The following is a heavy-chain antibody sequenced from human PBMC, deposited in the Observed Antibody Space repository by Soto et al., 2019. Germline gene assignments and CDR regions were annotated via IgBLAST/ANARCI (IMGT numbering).Heavy chain of an antibody. CDR1: GGSISSGGYY. CDR2: IYYSGST. D-gene: IGHD1-7*01. V-gene: IGHV4-31*03. J-gene: IGHJ6*03. Sequence: SETLSLTCTVSGGSISSGGYYWSWIRQHPGKGLEWIGYIYYSGSTYYNPSLKSRVTISLDTSKNQFSLRLSSVTAADTAVYYCARSGLELFTNTYYYYMDVWGTGTTVTVSS. CDR3: ARSGLELFTNTYYYYMDV.